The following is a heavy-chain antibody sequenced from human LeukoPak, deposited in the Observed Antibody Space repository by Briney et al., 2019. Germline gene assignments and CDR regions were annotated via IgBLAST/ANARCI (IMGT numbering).Heavy chain of an antibody. CDR3: ARLGQPNAFDI. V-gene: IGHV4-59*08. CDR1: GGSVSSYY. D-gene: IGHD3-16*01. Sequence: PSETLSLTCSVSGGSVSSYYWSWIRQSPGKGLEWIGYIHNSVSTNYNPSLKSRVTISVDTSKNQFSLKLTSVTAADAAVYYCARLGQPNAFDIWGQGTMVTVSS. J-gene: IGHJ3*02. CDR2: IHNSVST.